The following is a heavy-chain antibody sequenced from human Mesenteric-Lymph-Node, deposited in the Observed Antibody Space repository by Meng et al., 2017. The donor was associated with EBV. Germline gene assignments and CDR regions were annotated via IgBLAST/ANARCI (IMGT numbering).Heavy chain of an antibody. J-gene: IGHJ4*02. CDR1: GYTLPSYH. CDR2: MNPNGGNT. D-gene: IGHD4-23*01. CDR3: ARGSTVASY. Sequence: QVQLVQSGAEVDKPGASVKVSCKASGYTLPSYHITWVRQASGQGLEWMGWMNPNGGNTGYAQKFQGRVTMTRNTSISTAYMELSSLRSEDTAVYYCARGSTVASYWGQGTLVTVSS. V-gene: IGHV1-8*01.